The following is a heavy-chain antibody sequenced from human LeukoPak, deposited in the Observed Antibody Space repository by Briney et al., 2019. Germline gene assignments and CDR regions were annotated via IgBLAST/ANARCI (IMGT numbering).Heavy chain of an antibody. CDR2: ISSSSSYT. Sequence: PGGSLRLSCAASGFTFSDYYRSRIRQAPGKGLEWVSYISSSSSYTNYADSVKGRFTISRDNAKNSLYLQMSSLRAEDTAVYYCARWSSSSGWYYFDYWGQGTLVTVSS. V-gene: IGHV3-11*06. D-gene: IGHD6-19*01. CDR1: GFTFSDYY. J-gene: IGHJ4*02. CDR3: ARWSSSSGWYYFDY.